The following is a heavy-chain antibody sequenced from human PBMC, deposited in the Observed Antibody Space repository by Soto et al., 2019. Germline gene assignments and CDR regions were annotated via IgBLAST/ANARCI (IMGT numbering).Heavy chain of an antibody. D-gene: IGHD3-9*01. V-gene: IGHV1-18*01. CDR1: GYTFTSYG. J-gene: IGHJ4*02. Sequence: QVQLVQSGAEVKKPGASVKVSCKASGYTFTSYGISWVRQAPGQGLEWMGWISAYNGNTNYAQKLQGRVTMTTDTSTSTAYMELRSLRSDDTAVYYCARDLLRYFDWPPGHFDYWGQGTLVTVSS. CDR3: ARDLLRYFDWPPGHFDY. CDR2: ISAYNGNT.